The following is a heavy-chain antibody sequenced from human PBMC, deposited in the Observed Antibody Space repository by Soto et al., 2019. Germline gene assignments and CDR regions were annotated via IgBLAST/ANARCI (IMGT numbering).Heavy chain of an antibody. CDR1: GYSFTSYW. D-gene: IGHD3-22*01. V-gene: IGHV5-51*01. CDR2: IYPGDSDT. J-gene: IGHJ6*02. CDR3: ARHDSSGYFGFNPYYGMDV. Sequence: PGESLKISCKGSGYSFTSYWIGWVRQMPGKGLEWMGIIYPGDSDTRYSPSFQGQVTISADKSISTAYLQWSSLKASDTAMYYCARHDSSGYFGFNPYYGMDVWGQGTTVTVSS.